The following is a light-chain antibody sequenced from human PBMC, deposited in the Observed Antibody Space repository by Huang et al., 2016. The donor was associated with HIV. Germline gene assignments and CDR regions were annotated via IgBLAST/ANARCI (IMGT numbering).Light chain of an antibody. Sequence: DIQMTQSPSSLSASIGDRVTIPCRASQSISSHLNWYQQKPGKAPKLLIYGASKLQTGVPSRVSGSGSGTDFTLAISSLQPEDFATYYCQQSYDARTFGQGTKVEI. V-gene: IGKV1-39*01. CDR1: QSISSH. CDR3: QQSYDART. J-gene: IGKJ1*01. CDR2: GAS.